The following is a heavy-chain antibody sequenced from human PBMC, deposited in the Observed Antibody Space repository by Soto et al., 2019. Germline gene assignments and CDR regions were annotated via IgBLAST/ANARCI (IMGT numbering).Heavy chain of an antibody. J-gene: IGHJ6*01. Sequence: QVQLVQSGAEVKEPGDSVRVSCEASGYTFTAYHIHWVRQAPGQGLEWMGWINPKFGDTTYAQDFKGRVSMTRDMSISTVYMELSRLPSDDTAIYYCARNMDYYYGRGSGNGHGVWGQGTTVTV. CDR2: INPKFGDT. CDR3: ARNMDYYYGRGSGNGHGV. D-gene: IGHD3-10*02. V-gene: IGHV1-2*02. CDR1: GYTFTAYH.